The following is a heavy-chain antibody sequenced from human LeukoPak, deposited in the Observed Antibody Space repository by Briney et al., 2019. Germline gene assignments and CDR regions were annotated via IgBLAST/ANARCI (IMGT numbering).Heavy chain of an antibody. D-gene: IGHD6-6*01. CDR3: ARQSIAARRAFDI. Sequence: SETLSLTCSVSGGSISSYYWSWIQQPPGKGLEYIGYSYYSGSTDYNPSLKSRVTISVDTSNQFSLMLTSVTAADTAVYYCARQSIAARRAFDIWGQGTMVTVSS. CDR2: SYYSGST. J-gene: IGHJ3*02. CDR1: GGSISSYY. V-gene: IGHV4-59*08.